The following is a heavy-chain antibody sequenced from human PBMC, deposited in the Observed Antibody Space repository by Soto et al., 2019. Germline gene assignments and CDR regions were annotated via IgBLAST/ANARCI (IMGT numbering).Heavy chain of an antibody. Sequence: GGSLRLSCAASGFTFSDYYMSWIRQAPGKGLERVSYISSSGSTIYYADSVKGRFTISRDNAKNSLYLQMNSLRAEDTAVYYCAKDRSSTSCYAFDYWGQGTLDTVSS. V-gene: IGHV3-11*01. J-gene: IGHJ4*02. CDR2: ISSSGSTI. D-gene: IGHD2-2*01. CDR3: AKDRSSTSCYAFDY. CDR1: GFTFSDYY.